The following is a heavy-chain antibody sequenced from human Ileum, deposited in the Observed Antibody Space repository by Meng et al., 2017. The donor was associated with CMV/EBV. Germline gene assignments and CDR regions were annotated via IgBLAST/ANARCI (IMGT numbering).Heavy chain of an antibody. D-gene: IGHD3-9*01. CDR3: ARFDILTGFAIDH. J-gene: IGHJ4*02. CDR1: GDPISSSSYY. CDR2: VYHTGRT. Sequence: LPRQGPGPGLVIPSETLSLICTVSGDPISSSSYYWGWVRQSPGKELDWIGSVYHTGRTYHNPSLKSRVTISIHTSKNQFSLKLSSVTVADTALYYCARFDILTGFAIDHWGQGPLVTVSS. V-gene: IGHV4-39*07.